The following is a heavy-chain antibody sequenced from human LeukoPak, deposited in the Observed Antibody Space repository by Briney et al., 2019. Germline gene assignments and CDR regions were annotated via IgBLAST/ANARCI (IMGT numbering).Heavy chain of an antibody. CDR3: ARDGGRDGYNLDFDY. V-gene: IGHV3-33*01. J-gene: IGHJ4*02. D-gene: IGHD5-24*01. CDR1: GFTFSSYG. CDR2: IWYDGSNK. Sequence: GGSLRLSCAAPGFTFSSYGMHWVRQAPGKGLEWVAVIWYDGSNKYYADSVKGRFTISRDNSKNTLYLQMNSLRAEDTAVYYCARDGGRDGYNLDFDYWGQGTLVTVSS.